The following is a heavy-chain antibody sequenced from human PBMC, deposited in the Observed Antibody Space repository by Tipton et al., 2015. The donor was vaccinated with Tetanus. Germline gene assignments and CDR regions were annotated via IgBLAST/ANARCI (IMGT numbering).Heavy chain of an antibody. J-gene: IGHJ3*02. Sequence: SLTCTVSGASVSSGGYYWSWIRQPPGKGLEWIGYIHYSGTTNYNPSVKSRVTISVDTSKNQFSLNLSSVTAADTAVYYCARIGWPQQNKPAFDIWGQGTVVTVSS. CDR2: IHYSGTT. D-gene: IGHD6-19*01. V-gene: IGHV4-61*08. CDR1: GASVSSGGYY. CDR3: ARIGWPQQNKPAFDI.